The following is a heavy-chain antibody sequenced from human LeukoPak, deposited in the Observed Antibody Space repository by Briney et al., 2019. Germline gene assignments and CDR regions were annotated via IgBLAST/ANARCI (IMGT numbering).Heavy chain of an antibody. CDR3: ARGLFRIAQVAAGRFDP. D-gene: IGHD6-13*01. CDR2: INHSGST. Sequence: PSETLSLTCAVYGGSFSGYYWSWIRQPPGKGLEWIGEINHSGSTNYNPSLKSRVTISVDTSKNQFSLKLSSVTAADTAVYYCARGLFRIAQVAAGRFDPWGQGTLVTVSS. J-gene: IGHJ5*02. V-gene: IGHV4-34*01. CDR1: GGSFSGYY.